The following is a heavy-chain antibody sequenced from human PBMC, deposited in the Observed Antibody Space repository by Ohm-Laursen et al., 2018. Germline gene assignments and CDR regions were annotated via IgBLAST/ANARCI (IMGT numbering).Heavy chain of an antibody. CDR3: AKDNIVVVTAIFDY. D-gene: IGHD2-21*02. CDR1: GFTFSSYA. CDR2: ISGSGGST. V-gene: IGHV3-23*01. Sequence: SLRLSCTASGFTFSSYAMSWVRQAPGKGLEWVSAISGSGGSTYYADSVKGRFTISRDNSKNTLYLQMNSLRAEHTAVYYCAKDNIVVVTAIFDYWGQGTLVTVSS. J-gene: IGHJ4*02.